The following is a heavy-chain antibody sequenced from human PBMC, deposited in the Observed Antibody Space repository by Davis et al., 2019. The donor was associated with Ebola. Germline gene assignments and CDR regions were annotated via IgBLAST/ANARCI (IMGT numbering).Heavy chain of an antibody. CDR1: GFTFSSYG. CDR3: ARGIGED. CDR2: INGDGSST. J-gene: IGHJ4*02. D-gene: IGHD2-21*01. V-gene: IGHV3-74*01. Sequence: GESLKISCAASGFTFSSYGMHWVRQAPGKGLVYVSRINGDGSSTAYADSVKGRFTISRDNAKNTLYLQMNSLRAEDTAVYYCARGIGEDWGQGTLVTVSS.